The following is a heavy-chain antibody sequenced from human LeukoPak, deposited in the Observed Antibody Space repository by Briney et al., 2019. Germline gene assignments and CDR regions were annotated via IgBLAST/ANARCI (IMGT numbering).Heavy chain of an antibody. Sequence: PSETLSLTCAVYGGSFSGYYWSWIRQPPGKGLEWIGEINHSGSTNYNPSLKSRVTISVDTSKNQFSLELSSVTAADTAVYYCASRTGYSYYYYYGMDVWGQGTTVTVSS. CDR2: INHSGST. CDR3: ASRTGYSYYYYYGMDV. V-gene: IGHV4-34*01. D-gene: IGHD2-2*02. CDR1: GGSFSGYY. J-gene: IGHJ6*02.